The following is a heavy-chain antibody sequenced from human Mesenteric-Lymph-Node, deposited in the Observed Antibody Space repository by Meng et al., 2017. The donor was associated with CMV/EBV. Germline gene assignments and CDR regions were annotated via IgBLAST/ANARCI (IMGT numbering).Heavy chain of an antibody. Sequence: SETLSLTCTVSGGSISSYYWSWIRQPPGKGLEWIGYIYYSGSTNYNPSLKSRVTISVDTSKNQFSLKLSSVTAADTAVYYCARDHIVVVPAAINSYYYYGMDVWGQGTTVTVSS. J-gene: IGHJ6*02. CDR1: GGSISSYY. CDR3: ARDHIVVVPAAINSYYYYGMDV. CDR2: IYYSGST. V-gene: IGHV4-59*01. D-gene: IGHD2-2*01.